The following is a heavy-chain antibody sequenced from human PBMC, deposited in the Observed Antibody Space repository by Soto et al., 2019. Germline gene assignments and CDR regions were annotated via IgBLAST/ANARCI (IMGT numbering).Heavy chain of an antibody. D-gene: IGHD6-13*01. CDR1: GGSVSSGSDY. CDR2: IYYSGST. V-gene: IGHV4-61*01. CDR3: PRGRLKMVYVPNSSSWYWFDP. J-gene: IGHJ5*02. Sequence: PPETLSLNCTVSGGSVSSGSDYWSWIRQPPGKGLEWIGYIYYSGSTNYNPSLKSRVTISVDTSKNQFSLRLSSVTAADTAVYYCPRGRLKMVYVPNSSSWYWFDPWGQGTLVTVSS.